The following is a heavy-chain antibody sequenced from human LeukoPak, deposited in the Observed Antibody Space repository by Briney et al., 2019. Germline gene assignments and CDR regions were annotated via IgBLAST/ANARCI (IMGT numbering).Heavy chain of an antibody. CDR1: GGTFSSYA. Sequence: SVKVSCKASGGTFSSYAISWVRQAPGQGPEWMGGIIPIFGTANYAQKFQGRVTITTDESTSTAYMELSSLRSEDTAVYYCASGHPSGSYHYYFDYWGQGTLVTVSS. CDR3: ASGHPSGSYHYYFDY. D-gene: IGHD1-26*01. V-gene: IGHV1-69*05. CDR2: IIPIFGTA. J-gene: IGHJ4*02.